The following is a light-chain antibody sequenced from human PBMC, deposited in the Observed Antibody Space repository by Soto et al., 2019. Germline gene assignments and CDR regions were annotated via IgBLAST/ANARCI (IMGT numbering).Light chain of an antibody. Sequence: EKVMTQSPATLSVSPGERATLSCRASQSVNNNLAWYQQIPGRAPRLLIYDVSTRATGIPARFSGSGSETEFTLTISSLQSQDFGIYFCHQYNVWPATFGHGTRLEIK. CDR3: HQYNVWPAT. CDR1: QSVNNN. CDR2: DVS. J-gene: IGKJ5*01. V-gene: IGKV3-15*01.